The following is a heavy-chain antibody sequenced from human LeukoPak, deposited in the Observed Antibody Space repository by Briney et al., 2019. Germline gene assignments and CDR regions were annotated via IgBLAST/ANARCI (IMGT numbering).Heavy chain of an antibody. CDR2: IYHRGSA. Sequence: SETLSLTCVVYGGSFSGYYWSWIRQPPGKGLEWIGEIYHRGSANYNPSLKSRASISVDTSKNQFSLKLSSVTAADTAVYYCASLYGSGSYHSYYYGMDVWGKGTTVTVSS. CDR3: ASLYGSGSYHSYYYGMDV. V-gene: IGHV4-34*01. CDR1: GGSFSGYY. D-gene: IGHD3-10*01. J-gene: IGHJ6*04.